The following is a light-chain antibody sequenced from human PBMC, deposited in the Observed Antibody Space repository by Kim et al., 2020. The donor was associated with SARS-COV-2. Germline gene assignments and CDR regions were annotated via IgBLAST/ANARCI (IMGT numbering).Light chain of an antibody. V-gene: IGLV2-14*01. CDR3: SSYTSSSTYV. J-gene: IGLJ1*01. Sequence: QSALTQPASVSGSPGQSITISCTGTSSDVGGYNYVSWYQQHPGKAPKLMIYDVGERPSGVSNRFSGSKSGNTASLTISGLQAEDEADYYCSSYTSSSTYVFGTGTKVTVL. CDR2: DVG. CDR1: SSDVGGYNY.